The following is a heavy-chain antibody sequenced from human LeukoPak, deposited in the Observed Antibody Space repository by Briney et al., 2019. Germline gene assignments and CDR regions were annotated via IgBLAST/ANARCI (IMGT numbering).Heavy chain of an antibody. CDR3: AGLWATVAAQSIHY. CDR2: INHSGST. V-gene: IGHV4-34*01. J-gene: IGHJ4*02. D-gene: IGHD6-19*01. Sequence: PSETLSLTCAVYVESFSGYYWSWIRQPPGKGREWIGEINHSGSTNYNPSLKSRVTISVDTSKNQFSLKLSFVTAADTAVYFFAGLWATVAAQSIHYWGEGTVVRVSS. CDR1: VESFSGYY.